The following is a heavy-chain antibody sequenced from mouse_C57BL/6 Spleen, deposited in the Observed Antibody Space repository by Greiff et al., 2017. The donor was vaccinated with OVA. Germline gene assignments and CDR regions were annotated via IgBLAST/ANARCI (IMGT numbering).Heavy chain of an antibody. J-gene: IGHJ1*03. CDR1: GYTFTDYY. CDR3: VYGNRGYFDV. Sequence: EVQLQQSGPELVKPGASVKISCKASGYTFTDYYMNWVKQSHGKSLEWIGDINPNNGGTSYNQKFKGKATLTVDKSSSTAYMELRSLTSEDSAVYDCVYGNRGYFDVWGTGTTVTVSS. V-gene: IGHV1-26*01. CDR2: INPNNGGT. D-gene: IGHD2-1*01.